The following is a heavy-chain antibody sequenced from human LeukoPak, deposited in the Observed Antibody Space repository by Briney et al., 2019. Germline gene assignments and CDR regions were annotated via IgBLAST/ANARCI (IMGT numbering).Heavy chain of an antibody. J-gene: IGHJ4*02. V-gene: IGHV4-30-4*01. CDR2: IYYSGST. D-gene: IGHD1-1*01. CDR1: GAPISSADYF. Sequence: PSETLSLTCSVSGAPISSADYFWSWIRQPPGKALEWIGYIYYSGSTYYNPSLDKSRVTKSVDTSKNQFSLKLSSVTAADTAVYYCARDIQLATGNHFDYWGQGTLVTVSS. CDR3: ARDIQLATGNHFDY.